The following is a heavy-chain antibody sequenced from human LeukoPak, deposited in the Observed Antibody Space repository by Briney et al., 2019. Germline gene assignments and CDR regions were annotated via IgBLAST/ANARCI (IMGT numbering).Heavy chain of an antibody. J-gene: IGHJ6*03. V-gene: IGHV4-39*07. Sequence: PSETLSLTCTVSGGSISSSSYYWGWIRQPPGKGLEWIGSIYYSGSTYYNPSLKSRVTISVDTSKNQFSLKLSSVTAADTAVYYCARATPFLEWLPYYYYMDVWGKGTTVTVSS. D-gene: IGHD3-3*01. CDR2: IYYSGST. CDR1: GGSISSSSYY. CDR3: ARATPFLEWLPYYYYMDV.